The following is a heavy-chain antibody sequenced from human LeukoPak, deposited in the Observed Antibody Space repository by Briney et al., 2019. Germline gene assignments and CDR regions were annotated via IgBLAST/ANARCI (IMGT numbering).Heavy chain of an antibody. D-gene: IGHD1-1*01. CDR3: ARGTTGTTTTGYYYYYMDV. J-gene: IGHJ6*03. V-gene: IGHV5-51*01. CDR1: GYSFTSYW. Sequence: GESLKISCKGSGYSFTSYWIGWVRQMPGKGLEWMGIIYPGDSDTRYSPSFQGQVTISADKSISTAYLQWSSLKASDTAMYYCARGTTGTTTTGYYYYYMDVWGKGTTVTVSS. CDR2: IYPGDSDT.